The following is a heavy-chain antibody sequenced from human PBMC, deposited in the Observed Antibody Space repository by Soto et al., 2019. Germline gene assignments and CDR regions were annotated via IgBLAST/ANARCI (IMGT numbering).Heavy chain of an antibody. D-gene: IGHD1-26*01. CDR2: INSDASST. Sequence: GGSLRLSCAASGFIFNIYWMHWGRQAPGKGLVWVSRINSDASSTNYADSVKGRFTISRDNAKNTLYLQMNSLRVEDTAVYYCARGVRSGSYPYYSNAIDVWGTGTTVTVFS. J-gene: IGHJ6*04. V-gene: IGHV3-74*01. CDR3: ARGVRSGSYPYYSNAIDV. CDR1: GFIFNIYW.